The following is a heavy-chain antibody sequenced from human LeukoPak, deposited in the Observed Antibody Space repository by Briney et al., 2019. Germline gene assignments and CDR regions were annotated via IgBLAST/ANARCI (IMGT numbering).Heavy chain of an antibody. Sequence: GGSLRLSCAASGFTFSSYAISWVRQAPGKGLEWVSAITSSGGSTYYADSVKGRFTISRDNSKDTLYLQMNNLRAEDTAVYYCAIGTLTHWGQGTLVTVSS. J-gene: IGHJ4*02. CDR3: AIGTLTH. CDR1: GFTFSSYA. V-gene: IGHV3-23*01. CDR2: ITSSGGST.